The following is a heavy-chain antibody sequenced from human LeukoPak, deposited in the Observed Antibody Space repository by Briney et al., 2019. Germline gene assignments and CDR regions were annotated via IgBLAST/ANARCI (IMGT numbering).Heavy chain of an antibody. Sequence: GGSLRLSCAASGFTFSSFWMHWVRQAPGKGLVWVSRINSDGSSTNYADSVKGRFTISRDNAKNTLYLQMNSLRAEDTAVYYCARLSMAEKRNYWGQGTLVTVS. D-gene: IGHD5-24*01. CDR2: INSDGSST. CDR3: ARLSMAEKRNY. J-gene: IGHJ4*02. V-gene: IGHV3-74*01. CDR1: GFTFSSFW.